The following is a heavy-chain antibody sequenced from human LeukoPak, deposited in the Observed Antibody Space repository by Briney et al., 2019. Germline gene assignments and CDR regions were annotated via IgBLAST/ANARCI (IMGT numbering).Heavy chain of an antibody. Sequence: GGSLRLSCAASGFTFSSYAMSWVRQAPGKGLEWVSAISGSGGSTYYADSVKGRFTISRDNAKNSLYLQMNSLRAEDTAVYYCAREGPRYCSSTSCYGNQGVFDYWGQGTLVTVSS. CDR2: ISGSGGST. D-gene: IGHD2-2*01. CDR3: AREGPRYCSSTSCYGNQGVFDY. V-gene: IGHV3-23*01. J-gene: IGHJ4*02. CDR1: GFTFSSYA.